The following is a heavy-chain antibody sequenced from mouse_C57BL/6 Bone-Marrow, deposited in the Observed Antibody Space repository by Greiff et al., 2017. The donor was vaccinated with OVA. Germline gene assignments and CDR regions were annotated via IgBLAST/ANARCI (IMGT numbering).Heavy chain of an antibody. V-gene: IGHV8-8*01. Sequence: QVTLKECGPGILQPSQTLSLTCSFSGFSLSTFGMGVGWIRQPSGKGLEWLAHIWWDDDKYYNPALKSRLTISKDTSKNQVFLKIANVDTADTATYYCARMGIYYYGSSYAYWGQGTLVTVSA. CDR3: ARMGIYYYGSSYAY. CDR1: GFSLSTFGMG. CDR2: IWWDDDK. D-gene: IGHD1-1*01. J-gene: IGHJ3*01.